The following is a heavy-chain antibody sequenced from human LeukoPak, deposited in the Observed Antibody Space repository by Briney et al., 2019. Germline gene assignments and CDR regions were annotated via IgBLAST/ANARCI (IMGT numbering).Heavy chain of an antibody. J-gene: IGHJ4*02. CDR2: ITPIFGTA. CDR1: GGTFSSYA. CDR3: AGRTHYYDSSGYFL. D-gene: IGHD3-22*01. Sequence: SVKVSCKASGGTFSSYAITWVRQAPGQGLEWMGGITPIFGTANYAQKFQGRVTITTDESTSTAYMELSSLRSEDTAVYYCAGRTHYYDSSGYFLWGQGTLVTVSS. V-gene: IGHV1-69*05.